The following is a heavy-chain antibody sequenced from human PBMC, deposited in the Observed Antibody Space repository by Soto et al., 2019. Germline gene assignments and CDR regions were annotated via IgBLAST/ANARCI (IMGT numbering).Heavy chain of an antibody. Sequence: EVQLLESGGGLVQPGESLRLSCAASGFTFSSYAMSWVRQAPGKGLEWVSTISGSGGSTYYADSVKGRFTISRDNYMNTLSLQLDRLRVEDKAVYYCAKVWESTVTTRKSFYGIDVWGQGTTVTVSS. J-gene: IGHJ6*02. CDR3: AKVWESTVTTRKSFYGIDV. D-gene: IGHD4-17*01. CDR2: ISGSGGST. V-gene: IGHV3-23*01. CDR1: GFTFSSYA.